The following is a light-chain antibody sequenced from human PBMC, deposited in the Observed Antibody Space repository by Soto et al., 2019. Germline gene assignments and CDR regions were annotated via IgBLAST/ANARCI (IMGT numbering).Light chain of an antibody. CDR1: HIVSTTY. CDR2: GAS. CDR3: QQYDNSRIT. V-gene: IGKV3-20*01. Sequence: EIVLTQSPGTLSLSPGERATLSCRAGHIVSTTYLAWYQQKPGQAPRLLIYGASSRATGIPDRFSGSGSGTDFTLTISRLEPEDFAVYYCQQYDNSRITFGQGTRLEIK. J-gene: IGKJ5*01.